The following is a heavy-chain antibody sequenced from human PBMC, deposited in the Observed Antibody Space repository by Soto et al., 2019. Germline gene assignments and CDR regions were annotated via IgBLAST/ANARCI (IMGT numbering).Heavy chain of an antibody. V-gene: IGHV4-59*01. CDR2: IYYSGST. J-gene: IGHJ6*02. Sequence: SETLSLTCTVSGGSISSYYWSWIRQPPGKGLEWIGYIYYSGSTNYNPSLKSRVTISVDTSKNQFSLKLSSVTAADTAVYYCARGGSVSGSYYRYGYHYYGMDVWGQGTTVTVSS. CDR1: GGSISSYY. D-gene: IGHD1-26*01. CDR3: ARGGSVSGSYYRYGYHYYGMDV.